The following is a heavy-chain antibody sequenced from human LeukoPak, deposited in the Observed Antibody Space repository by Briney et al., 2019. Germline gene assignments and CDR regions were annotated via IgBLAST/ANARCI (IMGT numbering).Heavy chain of an antibody. V-gene: IGHV4-59*01. CDR1: GGSISSYY. Sequence: KPSETLSLTCTVSGGSISSYYWSWIRQPPGKGLEWIGYIYYSGSTNYSPSLKSRVTLSVDTSKNQFSLKLNSVTAADTAVYYCARRKAPGWFDPWGQGTLVIVSS. CDR2: IYYSGST. CDR3: ARRKAPGWFDP. J-gene: IGHJ5*02.